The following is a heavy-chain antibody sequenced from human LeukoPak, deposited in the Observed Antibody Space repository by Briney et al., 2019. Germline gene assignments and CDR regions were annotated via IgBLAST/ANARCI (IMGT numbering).Heavy chain of an antibody. CDR2: IYHSGST. Sequence: SETLSLTCTVSGYSISSGYYWGWIRQPPGKGLEWIGSIYHSGSTYYNPSLKSRVTISVDTSKNQFSLKLSSVTAADTAVYYYARDTSGTIDYWGQGTLVTVSS. J-gene: IGHJ4*02. V-gene: IGHV4-38-2*02. CDR1: GYSISSGYY. CDR3: ARDTSGTIDY. D-gene: IGHD6-13*01.